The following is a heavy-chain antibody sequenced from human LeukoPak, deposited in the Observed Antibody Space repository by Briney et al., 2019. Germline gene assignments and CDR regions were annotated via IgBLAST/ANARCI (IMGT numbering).Heavy chain of an antibody. V-gene: IGHV3-7*01. CDR1: GFTFSSYW. J-gene: IGHJ4*02. CDR3: ARWNWFPDY. CDR2: IKTDGGER. Sequence: GGSLRLSCAASGFTFSSYWMTWVRQAPGKGLEWVANIKTDGGERYYVDSVKGRFTISRDNAKNSLYLQMNSLRAEDTAVYYCARWNWFPDYWGQGTLVTVSS. D-gene: IGHD1-7*01.